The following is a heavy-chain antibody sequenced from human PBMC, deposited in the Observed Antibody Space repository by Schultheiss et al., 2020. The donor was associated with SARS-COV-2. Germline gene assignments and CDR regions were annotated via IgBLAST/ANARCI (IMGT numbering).Heavy chain of an antibody. J-gene: IGHJ4*02. CDR3: ARDKRKFDY. V-gene: IGHV3-74*01. CDR2: IKSDGTST. Sequence: GGSLRLSCAASGFTFSNHWMHWVRQGPGKGLMWVSRIKSDGTSTNYADSVKGRFTISRDNAKNSLYLQMNSLRAEDTAVYYCARDKRKFDYWGQGTLVTVSS. CDR1: GFTFSNHW. D-gene: IGHD1-1*01.